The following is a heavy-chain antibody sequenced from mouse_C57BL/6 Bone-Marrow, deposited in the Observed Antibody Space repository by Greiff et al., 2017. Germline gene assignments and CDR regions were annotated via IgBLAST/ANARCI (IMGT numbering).Heavy chain of an antibody. CDR1: GYTFTDYN. D-gene: IGHD1-1*01. Sequence: VQLQQSGPELVKPGASVKMSCKASGYTFTDYNMHWVKQSHGKSLEWIGYINPNNGGTSYNQKFKGKATFTVNKSSSTAYMELRSLTSEDSAVYYCARERYYYGSSFYWYFDVWGTGTTVTVSS. CDR2: INPNNGGT. J-gene: IGHJ1*03. V-gene: IGHV1-22*01. CDR3: ARERYYYGSSFYWYFDV.